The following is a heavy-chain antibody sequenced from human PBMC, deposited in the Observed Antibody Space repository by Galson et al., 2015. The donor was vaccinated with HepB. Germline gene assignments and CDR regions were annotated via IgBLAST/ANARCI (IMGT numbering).Heavy chain of an antibody. Sequence: SLRLSCAASGFTFSSYSMNWVRQAPGKGLEWVSYISSSSSTIYYADSVKGRFTISRGNAKNSLYLQMNSLRDEDTAVYYCARDPTHSGSYQLYYYYYYMDVWGKGTTVTVSS. CDR2: ISSSSSTI. J-gene: IGHJ6*03. CDR1: GFTFSSYS. V-gene: IGHV3-48*02. D-gene: IGHD1-26*01. CDR3: ARDPTHSGSYQLYYYYYYMDV.